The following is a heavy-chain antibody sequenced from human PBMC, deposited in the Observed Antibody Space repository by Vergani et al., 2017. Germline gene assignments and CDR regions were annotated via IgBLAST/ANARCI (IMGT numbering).Heavy chain of an antibody. V-gene: IGHV4-38-2*01. Sequence: QVQLQESGPGLVKPSETLTLTCDVSDSSIMTNPYWGWFRQSPGKGLEWIGCIHHSVATHYHSSLKSRVSISIVSSSKFSLSLTSVTAADTAIYYCARHRGSGGFFPSSYFYGMDVWCHGTTVTVSS. CDR2: IHHSVAT. J-gene: IGHJ6*02. CDR1: DSSIMTNPY. D-gene: IGHD3-10*01. CDR3: ARHRGSGGFFPSSYFYGMDV.